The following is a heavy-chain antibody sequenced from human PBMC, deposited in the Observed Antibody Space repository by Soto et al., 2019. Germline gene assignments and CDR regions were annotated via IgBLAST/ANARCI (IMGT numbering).Heavy chain of an antibody. J-gene: IGHJ6*02. CDR2: IIPIFGTA. CDR3: ARGYGNYGGNSDYYYYGMDV. V-gene: IGHV1-69*13. CDR1: GGTFSSYA. D-gene: IGHD4-17*01. Sequence: ASVKVSCKASGGTFSSYAISWVRQAPGQGLEWMGGIIPIFGTANYAQKFQGRVTITADESTSTAYMELSSLRSEDTAVYYCARGYGNYGGNSDYYYYGMDVWGQGTTVTVSS.